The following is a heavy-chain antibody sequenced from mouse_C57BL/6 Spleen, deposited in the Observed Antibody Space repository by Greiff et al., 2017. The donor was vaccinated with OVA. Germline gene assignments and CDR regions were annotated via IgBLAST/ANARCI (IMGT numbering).Heavy chain of an antibody. V-gene: IGHV3-6*01. CDR2: ISYDGSN. J-gene: IGHJ4*01. CDR1: GYSITSGYY. CDR3: ARGGFLYYAMDY. Sequence: EVKLVESGPGLVKPSQSLSLTCSVTGYSITSGYYWNWIRQFPGNKLEWMGYISYDGSNNYNPSLKNRISITRDTSKNQFFLKLNSVTTEDTATYYCARGGFLYYAMDYWGQGTSVTVSS.